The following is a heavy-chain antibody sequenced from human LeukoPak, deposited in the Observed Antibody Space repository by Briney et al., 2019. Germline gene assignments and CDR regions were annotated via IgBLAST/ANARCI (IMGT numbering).Heavy chain of an antibody. D-gene: IGHD3-22*01. CDR2: ISGSGGST. CDR3: ARESPREILRGSFYDSSGSRMGYYFDY. V-gene: IGHV3-23*01. CDR1: GFTFSSYA. J-gene: IGHJ4*02. Sequence: GGSLRLSCAASGFTFSSYAMSWVRQAPGKGLEWVSAISGSGGSTYYADSVKGRFTISRDNSKNTLYLQMNSLRAEDTAVYYCARESPREILRGSFYDSSGSRMGYYFDYWGQGTLVTVSS.